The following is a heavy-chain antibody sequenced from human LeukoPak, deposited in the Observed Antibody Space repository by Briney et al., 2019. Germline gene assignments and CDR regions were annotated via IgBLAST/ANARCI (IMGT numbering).Heavy chain of an antibody. D-gene: IGHD5-18*01. CDR2: INPNSGGT. Sequence: ASVRVSCKASGYTFTVYYMHWVRQAPGQGLEWMGWINPNSGGTNYAQKFEGRVTMTRDTSISTAYMELSRLRSDDTGVYYCATDLEYGYGFGYYYYYMDVWGKGTTVTVSS. CDR1: GYTFTVYY. V-gene: IGHV1-2*02. CDR3: ATDLEYGYGFGYYYYYMDV. J-gene: IGHJ6*03.